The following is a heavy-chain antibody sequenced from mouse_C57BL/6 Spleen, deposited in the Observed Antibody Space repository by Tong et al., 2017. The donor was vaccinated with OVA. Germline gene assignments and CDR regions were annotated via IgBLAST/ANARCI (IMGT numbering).Heavy chain of an antibody. V-gene: IGHV2-6-7*01. J-gene: IGHJ1*01. CDR1: GFSLTGYG. CDR3: ARDQGYDYDWYFDV. CDR2: IWGDGST. Sequence: VQLKESGPGLVAPSQSLSITCTVSGFSLTGYGVNWVRQPPGKGLEWLGMIWGDGSTDYNSALKSRLSISKDNSKSQVFLKMNSLQTDDTARYYCARDQGYDYDWYFDVWGAGTTVTVSS. D-gene: IGHD2-4*01.